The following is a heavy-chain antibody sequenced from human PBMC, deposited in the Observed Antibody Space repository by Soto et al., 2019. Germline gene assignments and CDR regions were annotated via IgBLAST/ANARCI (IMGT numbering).Heavy chain of an antibody. CDR1: GFTFSGSA. CDR3: TSRPRIAANEYLDAFDI. CDR2: IRSKANSYVT. V-gene: IGHV3-73*01. Sequence: GGSLRLSCAASGFTFSGSAMHWVRQASGKGLEWVGRIRSKANSYVTAYAASVKGRFIISRDDSKNTAYLQMNSLKTEDTAVYYCTSRPRIAANEYLDAFDIWGQGTMVTVSS. D-gene: IGHD6-6*01. J-gene: IGHJ3*02.